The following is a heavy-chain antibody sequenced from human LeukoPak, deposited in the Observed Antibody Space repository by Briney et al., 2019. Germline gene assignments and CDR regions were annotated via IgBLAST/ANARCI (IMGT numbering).Heavy chain of an antibody. CDR1: GFTFSSYW. Sequence: GSLRLSCAASGFTFSSYWMSWVRQAPGKGREWVANIKQDGSEKYYVDSVKGRFTISRDNAKNSLYLQMNSLRAEDTAVYYCAREIVVPAAIKGFNDYWGQGTLVTVSS. V-gene: IGHV3-7*01. CDR2: IKQDGSEK. J-gene: IGHJ4*02. D-gene: IGHD2-2*01. CDR3: AREIVVPAAIKGFNDY.